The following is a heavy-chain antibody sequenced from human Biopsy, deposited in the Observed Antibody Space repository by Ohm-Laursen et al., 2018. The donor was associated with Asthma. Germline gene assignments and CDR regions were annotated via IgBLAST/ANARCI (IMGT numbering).Heavy chain of an antibody. CDR1: GGMFGNYA. J-gene: IGHJ6*02. Sequence: SVKVSCKASGGMFGNYAISWVRQAPGQGLEWLGGIMTVFGTTNYAQKFQGRVTITTDESTSTAYMEVTSLRSEDTAIYYCARCQVGYSSGWSLLLKKIYYSGMDVWGQGTAVTVSS. CDR2: IMTVFGTT. D-gene: IGHD6-19*01. CDR3: ARCQVGYSSGWSLLLKKIYYSGMDV. V-gene: IGHV1-69*05.